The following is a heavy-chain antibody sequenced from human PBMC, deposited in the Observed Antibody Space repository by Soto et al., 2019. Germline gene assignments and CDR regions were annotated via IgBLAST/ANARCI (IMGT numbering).Heavy chain of an antibody. CDR3: ARGYGGPICWFDP. CDR2: INAGNGNT. CDR1: GYTFTSYA. V-gene: IGHV1-3*01. J-gene: IGHJ5*02. Sequence: QVQLVQSGAEVKKPGASVKVSCKASGYTFTSYAMHWVRQAPGQRLEWMGWINAGNGNTKYSQKFQGRVTITRDTSTSTAYMELSSLRSEDTAVYYCARGYGGPICWFDPWGQGTLVTVSS. D-gene: IGHD3-16*01.